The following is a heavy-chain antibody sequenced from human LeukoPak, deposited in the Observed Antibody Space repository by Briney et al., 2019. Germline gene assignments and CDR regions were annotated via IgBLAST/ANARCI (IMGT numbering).Heavy chain of an antibody. V-gene: IGHV3-23*01. Sequence: GGSLRLSCEASEFTFSSYAMSWVRQAPGKGLEWVSAVTGSGGSTHYADSVKGRFTISRDNSKNTLYLQMNSLRAEDTAVYYCAKGARSGSTNFDYWGQGTLVTVSS. J-gene: IGHJ4*02. CDR2: VTGSGGST. CDR1: EFTFSSYA. CDR3: AKGARSGSTNFDY. D-gene: IGHD3-10*01.